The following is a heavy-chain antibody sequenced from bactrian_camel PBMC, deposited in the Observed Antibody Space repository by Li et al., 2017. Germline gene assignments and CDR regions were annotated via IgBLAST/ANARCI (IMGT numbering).Heavy chain of an antibody. D-gene: IGHD3*01. Sequence: HVQLVESGGGLVQPGGSMRLSCAASGFTFSSYWMYWVRQAPGKGLEWVSSISSGGTYTYYADSVKGRFNISRDNAKNTVMLQMYSLKVDDTAVYYCASDSLARALRGYCRGQGTQVTVS. J-gene: IGHJ4*01. CDR3: ASDSLARALRGYC. V-gene: IGHV3S1*01. CDR2: ISSGGTYT. CDR1: GFTFSSYW.